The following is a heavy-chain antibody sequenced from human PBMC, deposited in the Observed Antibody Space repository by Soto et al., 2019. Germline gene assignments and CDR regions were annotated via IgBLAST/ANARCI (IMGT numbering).Heavy chain of an antibody. J-gene: IGHJ6*02. Sequence: SDTLSLTCTISGVSMNSYYWSWIRRPPGMGPEWIGYIYYSGSTDYNPSLKSRVTISVDTSKNHFSLNMNSVTAADTAIYYCARTRFSNYIYHGMDVWGRGTTVT. CDR3: ARTRFSNYIYHGMDV. V-gene: IGHV4-59*08. D-gene: IGHD4-4*01. CDR1: GVSMNSYY. CDR2: IYYSGST.